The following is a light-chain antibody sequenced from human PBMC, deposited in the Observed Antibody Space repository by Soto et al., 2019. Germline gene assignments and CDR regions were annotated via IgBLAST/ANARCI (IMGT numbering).Light chain of an antibody. V-gene: IGLV4-69*01. CDR2: VHNDGSH. Sequence: QPVLTQSPSASASLGASVKLTCTLSSGHSRSAIAWHQQQPEKGPRYLMRVHNDGSHNKGDGIPDRFSGSSSGAERYLIISSLQSEDEADYYCQTWGSAILVAFGGGTKLTVL. CDR1: SGHSRSA. J-gene: IGLJ2*01. CDR3: QTWGSAILVA.